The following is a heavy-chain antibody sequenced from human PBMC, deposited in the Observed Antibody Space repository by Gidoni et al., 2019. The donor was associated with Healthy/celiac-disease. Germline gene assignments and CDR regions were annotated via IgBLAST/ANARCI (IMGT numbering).Heavy chain of an antibody. CDR1: GFTFSDYY. D-gene: IGHD6-19*01. Sequence: QVQLVESGGGLVKPGGSLRLSCAASGFTFSDYYMSWIRQAPGKGLEWVSYISSSSSYTNYADSVKGRFTISRDNAKNSLYLQMNSLRAEDTAVYYCARAPVAGKGDYYYYGMDVWGQGTTVTVSS. CDR3: ARAPVAGKGDYYYYGMDV. J-gene: IGHJ6*02. CDR2: ISSSSSYT. V-gene: IGHV3-11*06.